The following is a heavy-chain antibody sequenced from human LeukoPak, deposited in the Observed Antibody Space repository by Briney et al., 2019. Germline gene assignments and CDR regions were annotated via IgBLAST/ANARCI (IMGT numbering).Heavy chain of an antibody. CDR3: ATSVRYSDWSFFRLAY. CDR1: GYTLTELS. J-gene: IGHJ4*02. V-gene: IGHV1-24*01. Sequence: ASVKVSCKVSGYTLTELSMHWVRQAPGKGLEWMGGFHPEDGETIYAQKFQGRVTMTEDTSTDTAYMELRSLRSDDTAVYYCATSVRYSDWSFFRLAYWGQGTQVTVSS. CDR2: FHPEDGET. D-gene: IGHD3-9*01.